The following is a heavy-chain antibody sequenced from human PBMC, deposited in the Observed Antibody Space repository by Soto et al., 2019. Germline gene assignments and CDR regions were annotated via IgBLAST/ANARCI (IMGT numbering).Heavy chain of an antibody. CDR1: GFTVSNTY. D-gene: IGHD2-2*01. J-gene: IGHJ5*02. CDR2: IYTAGST. Sequence: WGSLRLSCAASGFTVSNTYMTWVRQPRGKGLECVSVIYTAGSTNYADSVKGRFIISRDNSKNTLYLQMNSLRAEDTAVYYCARALPVANGGFDPWGQGTLVTVSS. CDR3: ARALPVANGGFDP. V-gene: IGHV3-53*01.